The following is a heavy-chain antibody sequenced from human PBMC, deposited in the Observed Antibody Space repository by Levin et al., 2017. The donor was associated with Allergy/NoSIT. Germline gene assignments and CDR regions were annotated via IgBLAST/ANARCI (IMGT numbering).Heavy chain of an antibody. J-gene: IGHJ4*02. CDR2: ISGESRTI. Sequence: GGSLRLSCVVSGFTFSSYAMSWIRQTPDKGLEWISIISGESRTIYYADSVRGRFTISRDNSKNTLYLQMNSLTAEDTALYYCVSYRDGRYMHIAYWGQGTLVTVSS. V-gene: IGHV3-23*01. D-gene: IGHD1-26*01. CDR3: VSYRDGRYMHIAY. CDR1: GFTFSSYA.